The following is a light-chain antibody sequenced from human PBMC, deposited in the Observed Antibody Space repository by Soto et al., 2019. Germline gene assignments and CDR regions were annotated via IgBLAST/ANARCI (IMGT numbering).Light chain of an antibody. V-gene: IGKV3-11*01. Sequence: EIVLTQSPATLSLSPGERATLSCRASQCVSSYLTWYQHKPGQAPRLLIYDASNRATGIPARFSGSGSGTDFTLTISSLEPEYFAVYYCQHRSNWLTFGGGTKVEIK. CDR3: QHRSNWLT. CDR2: DAS. CDR1: QCVSSY. J-gene: IGKJ4*01.